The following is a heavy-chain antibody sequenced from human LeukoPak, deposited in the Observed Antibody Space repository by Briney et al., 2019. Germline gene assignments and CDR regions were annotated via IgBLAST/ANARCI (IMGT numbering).Heavy chain of an antibody. CDR2: ISGSGGST. CDR3: AKGIDFWTATDY. J-gene: IGHJ4*02. D-gene: IGHD3-3*01. CDR1: GFTFSSYA. V-gene: IGHV3-23*01. Sequence: PGGSLRLSCAASGFTFSSYAMSWARQAPGKGLEWVSAISGSGGSTYYADSVKGRFTISRDNSKNTLYLQMNSLRAEDTAVYYCAKGIDFWTATDYWGQGTLVTVSS.